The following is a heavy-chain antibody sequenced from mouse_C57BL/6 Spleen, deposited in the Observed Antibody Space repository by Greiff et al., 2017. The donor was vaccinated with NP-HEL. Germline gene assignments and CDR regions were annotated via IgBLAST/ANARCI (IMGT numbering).Heavy chain of an antibody. CDR2: IHPNSGST. Sequence: QVQLQQPGAELVKPGASVKLSCKASGYTFTSYWMHWVKQRPGQGLEWIGMIHPNSGSTNYNEKFKSKATLTVDKSSSTAYMQLSSLTSEDSAVYYCARDYDGYWGDYWGQGTSVTVSS. CDR3: ARDYDGYWGDY. V-gene: IGHV1-64*01. J-gene: IGHJ4*01. CDR1: GYTFTSYW. D-gene: IGHD2-3*01.